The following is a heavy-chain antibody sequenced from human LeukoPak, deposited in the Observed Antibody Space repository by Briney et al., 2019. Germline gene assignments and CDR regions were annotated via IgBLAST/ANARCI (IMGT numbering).Heavy chain of an antibody. V-gene: IGHV4-59*08. CDR1: GDSISSFY. J-gene: IGHJ4*02. Sequence: SETLSLTCSVSGDSISSFYWNWIRQSPGRGMEWIGNIHYSGSSIYNPSLRSRVTMSRDTSKKQFFLKLRSVTAADTAVYYCVLAPNSNWFDFWGQGTLVTVSS. CDR3: VLAPNSNWFDF. CDR2: IHYSGSS. D-gene: IGHD2-15*01.